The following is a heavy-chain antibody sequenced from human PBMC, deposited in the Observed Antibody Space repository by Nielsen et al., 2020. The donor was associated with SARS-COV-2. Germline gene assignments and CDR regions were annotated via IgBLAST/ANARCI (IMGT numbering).Heavy chain of an antibody. J-gene: IGHJ6*02. Sequence: GESLKISCAASGFTFSSYAMHWVRQAPGKGLEWVAVISYDGSNKYYADSVKGRFTISRDNSKNTLYLQMNSLRAEDTAVYYCARGGYCSGGSCLRYYGMGVWGQGTTVTVSS. V-gene: IGHV3-30*04. CDR2: ISYDGSNK. D-gene: IGHD2-15*01. CDR1: GFTFSSYA. CDR3: ARGGYCSGGSCLRYYGMGV.